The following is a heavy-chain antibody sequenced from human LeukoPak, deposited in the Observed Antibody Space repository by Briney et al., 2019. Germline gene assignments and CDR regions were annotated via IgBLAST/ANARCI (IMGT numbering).Heavy chain of an antibody. CDR3: ARLATVGDY. Sequence: SETLSLTCTVSGGSISSSSYYWGWIRQPPGKGLEWIGSIYYSGSTYYNPSLKSRVTISVDTSKNQFSLKLSSVTAADTAVYYCARLATVGDYWGQGTLVTVSS. J-gene: IGHJ4*02. CDR1: GGSISSSSYY. CDR2: IYYSGST. D-gene: IGHD1-26*01. V-gene: IGHV4-39*01.